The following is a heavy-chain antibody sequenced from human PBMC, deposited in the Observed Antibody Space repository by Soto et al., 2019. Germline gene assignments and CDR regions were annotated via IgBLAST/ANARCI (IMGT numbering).Heavy chain of an antibody. CDR3: ARVLDYSETTGYCYFDS. CDR1: GGSFSGYY. V-gene: IGHV4-34*01. Sequence: SETLSLTCAVYGGSFSGYYWSWIRQPPGKGLEWIGEINHSGSTNYNPSLKSRVAISVDASKNQFSLKVNSVTAADTAVYYCARVLDYSETTGYCYFDSSGQGILGSVSS. J-gene: IGHJ4*02. CDR2: INHSGST. D-gene: IGHD3-9*01.